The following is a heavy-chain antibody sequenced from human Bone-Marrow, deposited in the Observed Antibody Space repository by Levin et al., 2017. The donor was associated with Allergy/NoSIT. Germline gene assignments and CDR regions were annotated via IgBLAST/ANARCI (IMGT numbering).Heavy chain of an antibody. V-gene: IGHV3-15*01. CDR2: IKSKTDGGTT. D-gene: IGHD1-1*01. CDR3: TTDLRPFYNWNEWRI. J-gene: IGHJ3*02. CDR1: GFTFSNAW. Sequence: GGSLRLSCAASGFTFSNAWMSWVRQAPGKGLEWVGRIKSKTDGGTTDYAAPVKGSFTISRDDSKNTLYLQMNSLKAEDTAVYYCTTDLRPFYNWNEWRIWGQGTMVTVSS.